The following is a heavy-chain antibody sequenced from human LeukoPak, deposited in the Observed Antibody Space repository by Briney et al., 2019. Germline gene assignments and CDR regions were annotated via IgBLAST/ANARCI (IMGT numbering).Heavy chain of an antibody. CDR1: GFTFDDYG. CDR2: ISSSSSTI. CDR3: ARARYCSSTSCFDDWYFDL. V-gene: IGHV3-48*01. J-gene: IGHJ2*01. Sequence: PGGSLRLSCAASGFTFDDYGMNWVRQAPGKGLEWVSYISSSSSTIYYAGSVKGRFTISRDNAKNSLYLQMNSLRAEDTAVYYCARARYCSSTSCFDDWYFDLWGRGTLVTVSS. D-gene: IGHD2-2*01.